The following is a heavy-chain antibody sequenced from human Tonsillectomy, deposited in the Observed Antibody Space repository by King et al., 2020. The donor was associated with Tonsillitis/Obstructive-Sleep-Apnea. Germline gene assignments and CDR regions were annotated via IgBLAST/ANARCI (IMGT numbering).Heavy chain of an antibody. Sequence: VQLVQSGAEVKKPGSSVKVSRKASGGTFSSYVISWVRQAPGQGLEWMGGIIPILGKANYAQKFQGRVTITADESTSTAYMELSSLRSEDTAVYYCARNHCSGGSCYSGIADYYFDHWGQGTLVTVSS. J-gene: IGHJ4*02. CDR2: IIPILGKA. CDR1: GGTFSSYV. CDR3: ARNHCSGGSCYSGIADYYFDH. D-gene: IGHD2-15*01. V-gene: IGHV1-69*12.